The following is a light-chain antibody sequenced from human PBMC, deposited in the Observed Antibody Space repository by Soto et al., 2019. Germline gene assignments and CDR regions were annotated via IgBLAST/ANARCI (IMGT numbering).Light chain of an antibody. J-gene: IGKJ5*01. CDR2: GAY. CDR1: QSVSSN. Sequence: EIVLTQSPATLSVSPGERAPLSCRASQSVSSNLAWYQQKPGQAPRLLIYGAYTRASVIQDRFSGSGSGTDFTLTIRRLEPEDCAVYYCQQYDDSPITFGQGTRLEIK. CDR3: QQYDDSPIT. V-gene: IGKV3-20*01.